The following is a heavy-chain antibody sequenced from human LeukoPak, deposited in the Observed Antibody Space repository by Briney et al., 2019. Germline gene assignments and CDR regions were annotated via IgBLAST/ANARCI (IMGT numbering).Heavy chain of an antibody. CDR3: ATSPDSAGND. CDR1: GFAFSDFW. J-gene: IGHJ4*02. CDR2: IRHDGNAK. D-gene: IGHD2-15*01. Sequence: GGSLRLSCAASGFAFSDFWMSWVRQAPGKGLEWVANIRHDGNAKNYVPSVWGRFTISRDNAKNSLYLQMNSLTVEDTAVYYCATSPDSAGNDWGQGTLVTVSS. V-gene: IGHV3-7*01.